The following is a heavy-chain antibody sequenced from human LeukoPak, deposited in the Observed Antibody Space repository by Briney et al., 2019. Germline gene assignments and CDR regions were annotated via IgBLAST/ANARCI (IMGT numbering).Heavy chain of an antibody. CDR1: GGSISSYY. J-gene: IGHJ4*02. V-gene: IGHV4-59*01. D-gene: IGHD6-13*01. CDR3: ARGETAGDFDY. CDR2: IYYSGST. Sequence: PSETLSLTCTVSGGSISSYYWSWIRQPPGKGLEWTGYIYYSGSTNYNPSLKSRVTIPVDTSKNQFSLKLSSVTAADTAVYYCARGETAGDFDYWGQGTLATVSS.